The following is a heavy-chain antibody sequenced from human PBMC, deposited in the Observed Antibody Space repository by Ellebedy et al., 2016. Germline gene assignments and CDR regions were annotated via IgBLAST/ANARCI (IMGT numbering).Heavy chain of an antibody. CDR3: ARGRGSSWYNYFDY. D-gene: IGHD6-13*01. CDR1: GYIFSIYW. J-gene: IGHJ4*02. CDR2: IYPDDSDT. Sequence: GESLKISCKGSGYIFSIYWIGWVRQMPGKGLEWMGIIYPDDSDTRYSPSFQGQVTISADKSISTAYLQWSSLKASDTAMYYCARGRGSSWYNYFDYWGQGTLVTVSS. V-gene: IGHV5-51*01.